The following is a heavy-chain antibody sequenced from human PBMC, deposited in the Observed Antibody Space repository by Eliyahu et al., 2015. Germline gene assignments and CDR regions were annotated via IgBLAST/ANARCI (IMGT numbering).Heavy chain of an antibody. D-gene: IGHD6-19*01. V-gene: IGHV1-18*01. J-gene: IGHJ4*02. CDR3: ARDPSNTSGWYAYFDY. CDR2: SXAYNGDT. CDR1: GFTFTXXG. Sequence: QVQLVQSGAEVKKPGASVKVSCKTSGFTFTXXGITWVRQAPGXGLEWMGWSXAYNGDTHFAQNFQGRVTLTTDTSTSTAYMELGSLRSDDTAVYYCARDPSNTSGWYAYFDYWGQGTLVTVSS.